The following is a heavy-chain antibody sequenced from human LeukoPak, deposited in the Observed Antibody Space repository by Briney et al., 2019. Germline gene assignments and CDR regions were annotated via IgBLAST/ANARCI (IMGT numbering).Heavy chain of an antibody. D-gene: IGHD6-19*01. V-gene: IGHV3-30*02. CDR2: IRYDTRNK. Sequence: PGGPLRLSCAASGFTFSSYGMHWVRQAPGKGLEWVAFIRYDTRNKYYADSVKGRFTISRDNSKNTLYLQMNSLRAEDTAVYYCAKDSSGCPGYYWGQGTLVTVSS. J-gene: IGHJ4*02. CDR3: AKDSSGCPGYY. CDR1: GFTFSSYG.